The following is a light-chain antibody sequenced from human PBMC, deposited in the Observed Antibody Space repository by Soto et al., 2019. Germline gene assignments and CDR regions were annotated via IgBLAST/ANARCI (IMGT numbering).Light chain of an antibody. CDR1: SSDVGGYNY. J-gene: IGLJ1*01. CDR3: CSYTTSSTYV. CDR2: DVS. Sequence: QPALTQPASVSGSPGQSIAISCSGTSSDVGGYNYVSWHQQHPGKAPKLMIYDVSNRPSGVSNRFSGSKSGNTASLTISGLQAEDEADYYCCSYTTSSTYVFGTGTKVTVL. V-gene: IGLV2-14*03.